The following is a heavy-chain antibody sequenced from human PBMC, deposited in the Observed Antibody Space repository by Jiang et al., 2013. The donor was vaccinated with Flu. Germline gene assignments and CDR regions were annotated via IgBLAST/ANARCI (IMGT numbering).Heavy chain of an antibody. Sequence: PGLVKPSETLSLTCAVSGYSISSGYYWGWIRQPPGKGLEWIGSIYHSGSTYYNPSLKSRVTISVDTSKNQFSLKLSSVTAADTAVYYCARKYYDFWSGYNYYGMDVWGQGTTVTVSS. CDR3: ARKYYDFWSGYNYYGMDV. V-gene: IGHV4-38-2*01. CDR1: GYSISSGYY. J-gene: IGHJ6*02. D-gene: IGHD3-3*01. CDR2: IYHSGST.